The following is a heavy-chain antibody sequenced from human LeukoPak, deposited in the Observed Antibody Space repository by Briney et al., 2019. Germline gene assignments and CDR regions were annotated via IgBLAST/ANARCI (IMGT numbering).Heavy chain of an antibody. Sequence: SVKVSCKASRGTFNSYAINWVRQAPGQGLEWMGGIVPIFGSANYAQKFQGRVTITADKSTSTAYMELSSLRSEDTAVYYCASENRDGYLDAFDIWGQGTMVTVSS. V-gene: IGHV1-69*06. CDR2: IVPIFGSA. CDR3: ASENRDGYLDAFDI. CDR1: RGTFNSYA. J-gene: IGHJ3*02. D-gene: IGHD5-24*01.